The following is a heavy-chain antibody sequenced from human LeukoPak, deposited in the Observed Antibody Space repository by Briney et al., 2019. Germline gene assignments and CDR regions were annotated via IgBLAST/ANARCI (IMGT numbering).Heavy chain of an antibody. CDR3: ARGAVLRFLEWLRAPSWFDP. D-gene: IGHD3-3*01. CDR2: INHSGST. V-gene: IGHV4-34*01. J-gene: IGHJ5*01. CDR1: GGSFSGYY. Sequence: SETLSLTCAVYGGSFSGYYWSWIRQPPGKGLEWIGEINHSGSTNYNPSLKSRVTISVGTSKNQFSLKLSSVTAADTAVYYCARGAVLRFLEWLRAPSWFDPWGQGTTVTVSS.